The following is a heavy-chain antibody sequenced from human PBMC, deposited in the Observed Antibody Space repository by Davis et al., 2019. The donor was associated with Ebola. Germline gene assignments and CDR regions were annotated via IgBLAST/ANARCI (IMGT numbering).Heavy chain of an antibody. J-gene: IGHJ4*02. Sequence: AASVKVSCKASGYTFTAYYIHWVRQAPGQGLEWMGRINPNSGGTIHAQKFQGRVAMIRDTSISTAYMELSSLTSDDTAVYYCARGPRPYSDSGYCDSWGQGTLVTVSS. CDR1: GYTFTAYY. CDR2: INPNSGGT. CDR3: ARGPRPYSDSGYCDS. D-gene: IGHD4-11*01. V-gene: IGHV1-2*06.